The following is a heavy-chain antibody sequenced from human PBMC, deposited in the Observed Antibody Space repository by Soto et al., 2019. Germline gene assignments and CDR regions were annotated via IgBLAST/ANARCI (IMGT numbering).Heavy chain of an antibody. D-gene: IGHD3-10*01. CDR1: GFIFSSYG. CDR3: AKVLAMVRGVIPYYCGMDV. J-gene: IGHJ6*02. V-gene: IGHV3-30*18. CDR2: ISYDGSDK. Sequence: QVQVVESGGGVVQPGRSLGLSCAASGFIFSSYGMHWVRQAPGKGLEWVALISYDGSDKYYADSVKGRFTISRDNSKKALYVQVNSLRAEDTAVYYCAKVLAMVRGVIPYYCGMDVWGQGTKDTVSS.